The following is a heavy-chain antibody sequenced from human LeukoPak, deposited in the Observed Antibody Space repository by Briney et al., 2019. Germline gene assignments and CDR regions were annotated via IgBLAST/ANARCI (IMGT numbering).Heavy chain of an antibody. CDR2: IRSKAYGGTA. CDR3: TKSGTAIVGTTAAYYFDY. D-gene: IGHD1-26*01. Sequence: GGSLILSCTASGFTFGDYAMSWVRQAPGKGLEWVGFIRSKAYGGTAEYAASVKGRFTISRDDSKSIAYLQMNSLKTEDTAVYYCTKSGTAIVGTTAAYYFDYWGQGTLVTVSS. V-gene: IGHV3-49*04. CDR1: GFTFGDYA. J-gene: IGHJ4*02.